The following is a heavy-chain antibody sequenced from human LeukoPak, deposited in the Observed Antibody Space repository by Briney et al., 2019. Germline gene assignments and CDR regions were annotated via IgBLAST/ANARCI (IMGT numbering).Heavy chain of an antibody. CDR1: GFTFSTYE. Sequence: GGSLRLSCAASGFTFSTYEMTWVRQSPGKGLEWVSYISSSGSTIYYADSVTGRFTISRDNAKNSLYLQMHSLRAEDTAVYYCARRATTERGHSYGLDYWGQGTLVTVSS. CDR3: ARRATTERGHSYGLDY. CDR2: ISSSGSTI. D-gene: IGHD5-18*01. J-gene: IGHJ4*02. V-gene: IGHV3-48*03.